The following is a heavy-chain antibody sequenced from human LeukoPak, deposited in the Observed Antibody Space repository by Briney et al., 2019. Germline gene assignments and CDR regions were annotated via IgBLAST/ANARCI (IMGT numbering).Heavy chain of an antibody. V-gene: IGHV3-13*04. CDR3: ARGGDRDY. J-gene: IGHJ4*02. CDR1: GFTFSSYD. CDR2: IGIAGDT. Sequence: PGGSLRLSCAASGFTFSSYDMHWVRQVTGKRLEWVSAIGIAGDTYYLDSVKGRFTISRENAKNSLYLQMNSLRAGDMSVYYCARGGDRDYWGQGTLVSVS.